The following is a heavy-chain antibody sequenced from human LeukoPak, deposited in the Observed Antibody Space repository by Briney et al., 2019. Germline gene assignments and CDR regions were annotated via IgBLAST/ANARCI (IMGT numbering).Heavy chain of an antibody. CDR1: GGSIRGYY. CDR2: VHTSGST. Sequence: SETLFLTCTVSGGSIRGYYWSWIRQPAGKGLEWIGRVHTSGSTNYNPSLKSRVTLSQDTSKNQFYLRLTSVTAADTAVYYCARDGGGNRNFDYWGQGTLVTVSS. D-gene: IGHD4-23*01. CDR3: ARDGGGNRNFDY. V-gene: IGHV4-4*07. J-gene: IGHJ4*02.